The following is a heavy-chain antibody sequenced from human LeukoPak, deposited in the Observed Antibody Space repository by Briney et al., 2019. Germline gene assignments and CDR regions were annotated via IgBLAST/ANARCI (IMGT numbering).Heavy chain of an antibody. CDR1: GGSISSSSYY. V-gene: IGHV4-39*01. D-gene: IGHD6-13*01. CDR3: ARCTGIAEN. Sequence: SSHTLSLACTVAGGSISSSSYYWGWLRQPPGKGLEWIGSIYYSGSTYSNPSLNSRFTISVDTSKNQFCLKLRSVTAADTAVYYCARCTGIAENWGQGTLVTVSS. CDR2: IYYSGST. J-gene: IGHJ4*02.